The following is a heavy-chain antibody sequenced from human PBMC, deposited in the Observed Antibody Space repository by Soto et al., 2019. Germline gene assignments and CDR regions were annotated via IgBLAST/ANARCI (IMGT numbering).Heavy chain of an antibody. V-gene: IGHV3-30*18. CDR3: AKDLQSYGDYDYYCYGMDV. CDR2: ISYDGTNK. CDR1: GFTFSTYG. Sequence: QVQLVESGGGEVQPGRSLTISCAASGFTFSTYGMHWVRQTQGRGLKWVAVISYDGTNKFYSDSVKGRFTISRDNFKNTLTLQMNSLRADDTAVYSCAKDLQSYGDYDYYCYGMDVWGLGTRVTVSS. D-gene: IGHD4-17*01. J-gene: IGHJ6*02.